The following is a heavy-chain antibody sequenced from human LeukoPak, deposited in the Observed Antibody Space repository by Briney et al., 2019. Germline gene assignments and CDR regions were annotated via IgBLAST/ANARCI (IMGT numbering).Heavy chain of an antibody. CDR2: IKQDGSDK. D-gene: IGHD5-12*01. Sequence: PGTSLRLSCAASGFTFSDYWMSWVRQAPGKGPEWVANIKQDGSDKYYVDSVKGRFTISRDNAKKALYLQMNSLRAEDTAVYYCARGEFAWIQGSYGLNVWGQGTTVTVSS. V-gene: IGHV3-7*01. CDR3: ARGEFAWIQGSYGLNV. J-gene: IGHJ6*02. CDR1: GFTFSDYW.